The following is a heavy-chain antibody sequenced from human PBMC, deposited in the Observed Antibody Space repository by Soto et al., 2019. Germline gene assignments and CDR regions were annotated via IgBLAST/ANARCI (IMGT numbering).Heavy chain of an antibody. J-gene: IGHJ6*02. D-gene: IGHD2-15*01. CDR1: GGSISSGAYY. CDR3: ASVVVVAARYYYYGMDV. CDR2: IYYSGST. V-gene: IGHV4-30-4*01. Sequence: QVQLQESGPGLVKPSQTLSLTCTVSGGSISSGAYYWSWIRQPPGKGLAWIGYIYYSGSTYYNPSLKSRVTISVDTSKNQCSLKLSSVTAADTAVYYCASVVVVAARYYYYGMDVWGQGTTVTVSS.